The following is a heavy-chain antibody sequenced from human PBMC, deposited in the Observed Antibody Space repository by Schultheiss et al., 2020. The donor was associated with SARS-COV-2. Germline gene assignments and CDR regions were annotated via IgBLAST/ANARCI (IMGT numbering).Heavy chain of an antibody. Sequence: GGSLRLSCAASGFTFSNAWMSWVRQAPGKGLEWVGRIKSKTDGGTTDYAAPVKGRFTISRDDSKNTLYLQMNSLKTEDTAVYYCTTDGQSNPYDSSGYPEYYFDYWGQGTLVTVSS. J-gene: IGHJ4*02. CDR2: IKSKTDGGTT. V-gene: IGHV3-15*01. CDR1: GFTFSNAW. D-gene: IGHD3-22*01. CDR3: TTDGQSNPYDSSGYPEYYFDY.